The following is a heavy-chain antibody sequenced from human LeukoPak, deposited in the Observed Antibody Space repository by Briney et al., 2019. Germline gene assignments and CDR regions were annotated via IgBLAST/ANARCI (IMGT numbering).Heavy chain of an antibody. V-gene: IGHV3-48*01. Sequence: PGGSPRLSCAASGFPLSSYSINWVRQAPGKGLEWVSYISSSGSAIYYVDSVKGRLTVSRDNAKNSLFLQMNSPRAEDTAVYYCVRVKGSYFDYWGQGALVTVSS. CDR3: VRVKGSYFDY. D-gene: IGHD2-15*01. CDR2: ISSSGSAI. CDR1: GFPLSSYS. J-gene: IGHJ4*02.